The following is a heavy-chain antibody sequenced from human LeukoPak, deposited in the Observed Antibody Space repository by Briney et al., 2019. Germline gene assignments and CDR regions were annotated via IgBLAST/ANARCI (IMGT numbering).Heavy chain of an antibody. CDR2: ISGSGGSA. D-gene: IGHD3-10*01. Sequence: GGSLRLSCAASGFTFSSYAMSWVHQAPGKGLEWVSTISGSGGSAYYADSVKGRFTISRDNSKNTLYLQMNSLRAEDTAVYYCANRAAFGDYFDYWGQGTLVTVSS. CDR1: GFTFSSYA. J-gene: IGHJ4*02. V-gene: IGHV3-23*01. CDR3: ANRAAFGDYFDY.